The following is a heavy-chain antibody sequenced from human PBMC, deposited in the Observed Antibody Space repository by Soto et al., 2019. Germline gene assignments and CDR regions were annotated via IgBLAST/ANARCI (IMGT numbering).Heavy chain of an antibody. J-gene: IGHJ6*03. CDR3: AKDQAGHYYYYMDV. V-gene: IGHV3-9*01. CDR1: GFTFDDYA. CDR2: ISWNSGSI. Sequence: EVQLVGSGGGLVQPGRSLRLSCAASGFTFDDYAMHWVRQAPGKGLEWVSGISWNSGSIGYADSVKGRFTISRDNAKNSLYLQMNSLRAEDTALYYCAKDQAGHYYYYMDVWGKGTTVTVSS.